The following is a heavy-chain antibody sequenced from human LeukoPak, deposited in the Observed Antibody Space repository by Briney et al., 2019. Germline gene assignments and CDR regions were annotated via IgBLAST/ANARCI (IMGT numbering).Heavy chain of an antibody. D-gene: IGHD2-15*01. CDR1: GYTFTSYD. Sequence: ASVKVSCKASGYTFTSYDINWVRQATGQGLEWMGWMNSNSGNTGYAQKFQGRVTMTRNTSISTAYMELSSLRSEDTAVYYCARIRYCSGGSCYRIDAFDIWGQGTMVTVSS. CDR2: MNSNSGNT. J-gene: IGHJ3*02. CDR3: ARIRYCSGGSCYRIDAFDI. V-gene: IGHV1-8*01.